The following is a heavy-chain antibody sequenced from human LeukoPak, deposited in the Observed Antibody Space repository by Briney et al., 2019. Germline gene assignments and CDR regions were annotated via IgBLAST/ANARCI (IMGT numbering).Heavy chain of an antibody. CDR2: INTDGSST. V-gene: IGHV3-74*01. CDR3: ARAGGSGWFDP. CDR1: GFTFSSYW. Sequence: GGSLRLSCAASGFTFSSYWMHWVRQAPGKGLVWVSRINTDGSSTSYADSVKGRFTISRDNAKNTLYLQMNSLRAEDTAVYYCARAGGSGWFDPWGQGTLVTVSS. D-gene: IGHD3-10*01. J-gene: IGHJ5*02.